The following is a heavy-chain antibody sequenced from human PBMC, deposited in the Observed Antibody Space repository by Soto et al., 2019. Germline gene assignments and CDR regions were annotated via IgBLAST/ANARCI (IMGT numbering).Heavy chain of an antibody. D-gene: IGHD6-6*01. CDR2: IYYSGST. CDR1: GGSISSYY. V-gene: IGHV4-59*01. CDR3: ARALAARFDP. Sequence: SETLSLTCTVSGGSISSYYWSWIRQPPGKGLEWIGYIYYSGSTNYNPSLKSRVTISVDTSKNQFSLKLSSVTAADTAVYYCARALAARFDPWGQGTLVTVSS. J-gene: IGHJ5*02.